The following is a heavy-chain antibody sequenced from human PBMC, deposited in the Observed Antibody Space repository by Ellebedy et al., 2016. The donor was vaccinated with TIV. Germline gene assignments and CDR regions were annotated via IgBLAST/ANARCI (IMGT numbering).Heavy chain of an antibody. CDR1: GFTFSSYG. CDR2: ISYDGSNK. J-gene: IGHJ3*02. CDR3: AKRGLPGAFDI. V-gene: IGHV3-30*18. Sequence: GESLKISCAASGFTFSSYGMHWVRQAPGKGLEWVAVISYDGSNKYYADSVKGRFTISRDNSKNTLYLQMNSLRAEDTAVYYCAKRGLPGAFDIWGQGTMVTVSS. D-gene: IGHD4-17*01.